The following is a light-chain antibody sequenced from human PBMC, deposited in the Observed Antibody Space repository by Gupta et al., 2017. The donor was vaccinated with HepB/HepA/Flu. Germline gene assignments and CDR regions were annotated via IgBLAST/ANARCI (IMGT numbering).Light chain of an antibody. CDR3: SSPDSSSDRLL. Sequence: SSELTQDPAVSVAVGQTVKITCQGDSLRTFYASWYQQKPGQAPLLVLYSEHNRPSGIPDRFFGSSSGDTAAFAITGAQPGDGADYYCSSPDSSSDRLLFGGGTKLTGL. CDR2: SEH. CDR1: SLRTFY. J-gene: IGLJ3*02. V-gene: IGLV3-19*01.